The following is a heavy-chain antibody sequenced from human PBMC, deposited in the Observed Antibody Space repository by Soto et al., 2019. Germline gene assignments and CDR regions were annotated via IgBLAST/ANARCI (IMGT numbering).Heavy chain of an antibody. J-gene: IGHJ1*01. CDR2: SNSDASST. D-gene: IGHD3-10*01. CDR1: GFPFSAYW. Sequence: EVQLVESGGGLVQPGGSLILSCTASGFPFSAYWMHWVRQAPGKGLVWISRSNSDASSTTYADSVKGRFTISRDNAEHPMFLQMNSLRVDDTAVYYCARGYYGSAGTEYFQHWGRGTLVTVSS. CDR3: ARGYYGSAGTEYFQH. V-gene: IGHV3-74*03.